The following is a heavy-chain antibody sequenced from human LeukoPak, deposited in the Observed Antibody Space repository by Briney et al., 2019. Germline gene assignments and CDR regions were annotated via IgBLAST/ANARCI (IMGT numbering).Heavy chain of an antibody. CDR2: IIPILGIA. CDR3: ARAYVDTDYRGYYYYYGMDV. V-gene: IGHV1-69*04. CDR1: GGTFSSYA. J-gene: IGHJ6*02. Sequence: SAKVSCKASGGTFSSYAISWVRQAPGQGLEWMGRIIPILGIANYAQKFQGRVTITADKSTSTAYMELSSLRSEDTAVYYCARAYVDTDYRGYYYYYGMDVWGQGTTVTVSS. D-gene: IGHD5-18*01.